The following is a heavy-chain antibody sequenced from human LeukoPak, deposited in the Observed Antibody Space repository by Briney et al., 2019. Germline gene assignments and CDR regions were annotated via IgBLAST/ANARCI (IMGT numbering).Heavy chain of an antibody. V-gene: IGHV3-33*01. CDR2: IWYDGSNK. J-gene: IGHJ4*02. D-gene: IGHD6-13*01. CDR1: GFTFSSYG. CDR3: VRDSAAAGTFIDY. Sequence: PGRSLRLSCAASGFTFSSYGMHWVRQAPGKGLEWVAVIWYDGSNKYYADSVKGRFTISRDNSKNTLYLQMNSLRAEDTAVYYCVRDSAAAGTFIDYWGQGTLVTVSS.